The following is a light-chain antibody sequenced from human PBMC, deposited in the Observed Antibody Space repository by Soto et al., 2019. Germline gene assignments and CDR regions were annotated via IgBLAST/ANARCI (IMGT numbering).Light chain of an antibody. V-gene: IGKV1-5*01. CDR3: QKANSFLWT. CDR2: DAS. Sequence: DIPMTQSPSTLSASVGDRVTITCRASQSISKWLAWYQQKPGKAPNLLIYDASSLESGVPSRFSGSGSGTDFTLTIISLQPEYFVTCYCQKANSFLWTSGQGTKV. J-gene: IGKJ1*01. CDR1: QSISKW.